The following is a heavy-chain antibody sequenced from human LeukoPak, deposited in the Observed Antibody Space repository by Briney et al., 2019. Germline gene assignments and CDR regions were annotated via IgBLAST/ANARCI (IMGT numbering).Heavy chain of an antibody. J-gene: IGHJ5*02. D-gene: IGHD2-15*01. Sequence: GGSLRLSCAASGFTFSSYAMHWVRQAPGKGLEWVAVISYDGSNKYYADSVKGRFTISRDNSKNTLYLQMNSLRAEDTAVYYCARELSCSGGSCYPRGNWFDPWGQGTLVTVSS. CDR3: ARELSCSGGSCYPRGNWFDP. CDR1: GFTFSSYA. V-gene: IGHV3-30*04. CDR2: ISYDGSNK.